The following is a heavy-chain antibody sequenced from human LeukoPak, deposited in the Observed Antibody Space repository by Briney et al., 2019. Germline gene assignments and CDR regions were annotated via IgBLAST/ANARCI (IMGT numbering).Heavy chain of an antibody. CDR3: ARVDLEPTKRWFDP. CDR2: IVYTGTT. D-gene: IGHD1-14*01. J-gene: IGHJ5*02. V-gene: IGHV4-59*01. CDR1: GGSINRYY. Sequence: SETQSLTCNVSGGSINRYYWNWIRQPPGKGLEWIGYIVYTGTTHYNPSLRSRVSMSIDTSTNHFSLSLTSVTAADTAVYYCARVDLEPTKRWFDPWGQGALVTVSS.